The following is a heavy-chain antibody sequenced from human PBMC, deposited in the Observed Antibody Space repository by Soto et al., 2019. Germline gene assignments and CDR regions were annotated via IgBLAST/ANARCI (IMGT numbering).Heavy chain of an antibody. CDR2: IDTSGST. Sequence: SETLSLTCTAPGGSISNYYCNWIRQPAGKGLEWIGRIDTSGSTNYNPSLKSRVTMSVDTSKQEFSLKLSSVTAADTALYYCARGGQDFWSGPFDYWGRGALVT. D-gene: IGHD3-3*01. CDR3: ARGGQDFWSGPFDY. V-gene: IGHV4-4*07. CDR1: GGSISNYY. J-gene: IGHJ4*02.